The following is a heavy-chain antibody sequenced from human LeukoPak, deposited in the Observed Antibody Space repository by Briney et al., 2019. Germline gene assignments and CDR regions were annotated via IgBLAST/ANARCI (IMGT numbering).Heavy chain of an antibody. CDR1: GYTFTGYY. CDR2: INAYNGNT. CDR3: ARGEGPRITMEYNWFDP. V-gene: IGHV1-18*04. D-gene: IGHD3-10*01. J-gene: IGHJ5*02. Sequence: GASVKVSCKASGYTFTGYYMHWVRQAPGQGLEWMGWINAYNGNTNYAQKLQGRVTMTTDTSTSTAYMELRSLRSDDTAVYYCARGEGPRITMEYNWFDPWGQGTLVTVSS.